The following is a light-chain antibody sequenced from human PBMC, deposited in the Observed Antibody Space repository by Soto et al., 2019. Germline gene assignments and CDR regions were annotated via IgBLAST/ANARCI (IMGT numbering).Light chain of an antibody. J-gene: IGLJ1*01. CDR2: DVF. CDR1: SSDVGDYNY. V-gene: IGLV2-11*01. Sequence: QSALTQPRSVSGSPGQSVTISCTGTSSDVGDYNYVSWFQQHPGKVPKLMIYDVFNRPSGVPDRFSGSKSGNTASLTISGLQAEDEADYYCSSYTSSSTRVFGTGTKLTVL. CDR3: SSYTSSSTRV.